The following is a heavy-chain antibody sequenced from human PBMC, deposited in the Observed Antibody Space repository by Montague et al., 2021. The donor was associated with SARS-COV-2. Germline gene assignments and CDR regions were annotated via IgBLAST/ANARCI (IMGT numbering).Heavy chain of an antibody. CDR1: GVSVSNPYYH. J-gene: IGHJ4*02. Sequence: SETLSLTCTASGVSVSNPYYHWSWTRQPPGKGLEWIGYIDYGGSPNYSPSLYSRVTISLDTSKNQLSLRLTSATAADTAVYYCATYRQGGSGRGYWGQGILVTVSS. CDR2: IDYGGSP. CDR3: ATYRQGGSGRGY. V-gene: IGHV4-61*01. D-gene: IGHD3-10*01.